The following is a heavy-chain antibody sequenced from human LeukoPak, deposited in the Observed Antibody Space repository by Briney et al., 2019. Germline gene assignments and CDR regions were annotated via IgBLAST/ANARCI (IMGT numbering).Heavy chain of an antibody. CDR3: AKGREGLSSGYDLEYFDY. Sequence: GGSLTLSCAPSGFTFSSCAMNWARHAPGKGLEWVSAISGGGGTTYYADSVKGRFTISRDNSKNTLFLQMNSLRAEDTAVYYCAKGREGLSSGYDLEYFDYWGQGTLVTVSS. CDR1: GFTFSSCA. J-gene: IGHJ4*02. D-gene: IGHD5-12*01. CDR2: ISGGGGTT. V-gene: IGHV3-23*01.